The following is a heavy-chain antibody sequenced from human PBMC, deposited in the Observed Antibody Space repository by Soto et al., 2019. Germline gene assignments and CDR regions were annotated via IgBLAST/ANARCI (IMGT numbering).Heavy chain of an antibody. D-gene: IGHD5-12*01. V-gene: IGHV2-5*02. CDR3: AHRPGGDGYNCRY. CDR2: LYWDDDK. J-gene: IGHJ1*01. Sequence: QITLKESGPTLVKPTQPLTLTCTFSVFSFSTSGVGVAWIRQPPGKALEWLALLYWDDDKRYSPSLKSRLTITKDTSKNHVVLTRTNTDHVDTATYYCAHRPGGDGYNCRYWGHGSLVAVSA. CDR1: VFSFSTSGVG.